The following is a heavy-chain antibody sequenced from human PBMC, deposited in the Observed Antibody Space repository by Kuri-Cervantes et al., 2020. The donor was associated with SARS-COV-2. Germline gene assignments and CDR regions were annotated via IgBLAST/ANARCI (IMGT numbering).Heavy chain of an antibody. CDR3: ARDRSPITGTTFYWFDP. V-gene: IGHV1-2*02. Sequence: ASVKVSCKASGYTFTSYGISWVRQAPGQGLEWMGWINPNSGGTDYAQKFQGRVTMTRDTSISTAYMELSRLRSDDTAVYYCARDRSPITGTTFYWFDPWGQGTLVTVSS. D-gene: IGHD1-7*01. CDR2: INPNSGGT. J-gene: IGHJ5*02. CDR1: GYTFTSYG.